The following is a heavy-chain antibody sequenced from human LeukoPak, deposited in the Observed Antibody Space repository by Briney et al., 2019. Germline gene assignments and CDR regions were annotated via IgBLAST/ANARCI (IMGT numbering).Heavy chain of an antibody. CDR3: AKDRVVVPAAIRGFDY. CDR2: IRYDGSNK. D-gene: IGHD2-2*02. CDR1: GFTFSSYG. Sequence: GGSLRLSCAASGFTFSSYGMHWVRQAPGKGLEWVAFIRYDGSNKYYADSVKGRFTISRDNYKNTLYLQMNSLRAEDTAVYYCAKDRVVVPAAIRGFDYWGQGTLVTVSS. V-gene: IGHV3-30*02. J-gene: IGHJ4*02.